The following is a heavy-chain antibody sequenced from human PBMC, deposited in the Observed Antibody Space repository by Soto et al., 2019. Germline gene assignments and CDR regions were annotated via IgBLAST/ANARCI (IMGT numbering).Heavy chain of an antibody. CDR3: SRVDRSVQYYCDSSPDPFDKWFDP. D-gene: IGHD3-22*01. CDR2: IYHGVST. J-gene: IGHJ5*02. V-gene: IGHV4-38-2*01. Sequence: PSETLSLTCAVCGYSISSGYYWGWLRQPAGKGVEWIGSIYHGVSTYYNPSLNSRVTLSIDMTNNHVSLILNSVTAADTAVYYCSRVDRSVQYYCDSSPDPFDKWFDPWGQGTLVTVSS. CDR1: GYSISSGYY.